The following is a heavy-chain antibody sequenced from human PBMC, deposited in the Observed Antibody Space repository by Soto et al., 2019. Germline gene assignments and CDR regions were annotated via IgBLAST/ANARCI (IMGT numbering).Heavy chain of an antibody. CDR3: ARVIATAGGRRYFDL. J-gene: IGHJ2*01. Sequence: QVQLVESGGGLVKPGGSLRLSCAASGFTFSDDYMSWIRQAPGKGLEWVTYISSSSSYTNYADSVNGRFTISRDNAKNSLYLQMNSLRAEDTAVYYCARVIATAGGRRYFDLWGRGTLVTVSS. CDR1: GFTFSDDY. D-gene: IGHD6-13*01. V-gene: IGHV3-11*05. CDR2: ISSSSSYT.